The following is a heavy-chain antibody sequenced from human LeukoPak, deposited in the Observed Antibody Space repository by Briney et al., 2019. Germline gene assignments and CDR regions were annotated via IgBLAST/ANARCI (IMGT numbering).Heavy chain of an antibody. CDR3: ARASGYYYDSSGYYGKYFQH. V-gene: IGHV4-31*03. CDR1: GGSISSDGYY. D-gene: IGHD3-22*01. Sequence: PSQTLSLTCTVSGGSISSDGYYWSWIRQHPGKGLEWIGYIYYSGSTYYNPSLKSRVTISVDTSKNQFSLKLSSVTAADTAVYYCARASGYYYDSSGYYGKYFQHWGQGTLVTVSS. CDR2: IYYSGST. J-gene: IGHJ1*01.